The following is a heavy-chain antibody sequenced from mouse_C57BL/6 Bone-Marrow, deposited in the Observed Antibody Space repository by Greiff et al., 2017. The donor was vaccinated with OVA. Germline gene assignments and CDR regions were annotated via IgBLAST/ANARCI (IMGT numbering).Heavy chain of an antibody. CDR3: AGGYDDGGYAMDY. J-gene: IGHJ4*01. CDR1: GYTFTSYW. D-gene: IGHD2-2*01. Sequence: QVQLQQPGAELVKPGASVKMSCKASGYTFTSYWITWVKQRPGQGLEWIGDIYPGSGSTNYNEKFKSKATLTVDTSSSTAYMQLSSLTSEDSAVYYCAGGYDDGGYAMDYWGQGTSVTVSS. V-gene: IGHV1-55*01. CDR2: IYPGSGST.